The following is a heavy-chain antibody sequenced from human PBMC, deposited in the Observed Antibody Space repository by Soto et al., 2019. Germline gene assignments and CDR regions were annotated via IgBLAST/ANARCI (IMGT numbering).Heavy chain of an antibody. V-gene: IGHV4-59*01. J-gene: IGHJ6*02. D-gene: IGHD6-13*01. CDR1: GGSISSYY. Sequence: PSETLSLTCTVSGGSISSYYWIWIRQPPGKGLEWIGYIYYSGSTNYNPSLKSRVTISVDTSKNQFSLKLSSVTAADTAVYYCARDRGSSSWYRWPFYGMDVWGQGTTVTVSS. CDR2: IYYSGST. CDR3: ARDRGSSSWYRWPFYGMDV.